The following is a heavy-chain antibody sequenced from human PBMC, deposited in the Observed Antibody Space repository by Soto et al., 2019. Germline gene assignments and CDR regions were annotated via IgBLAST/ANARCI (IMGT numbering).Heavy chain of an antibody. Sequence: PGWSLRLSCAASGFTFSSYGMHWVRQAPGKGLEWVAVISYDGSNKYYADSVKGRFTISRDNSKNTLYLQMNSLRAEDTAVYYCATDKPLRFLARLPSDDYYYGMDVWGQGTPLTVS. V-gene: IGHV3-30*03. CDR1: GFTFSSYG. D-gene: IGHD3-3*01. CDR2: ISYDGSNK. J-gene: IGHJ6*02. CDR3: ATDKPLRFLARLPSDDYYYGMDV.